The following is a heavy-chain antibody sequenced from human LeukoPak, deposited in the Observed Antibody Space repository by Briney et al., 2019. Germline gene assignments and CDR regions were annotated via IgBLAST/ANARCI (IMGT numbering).Heavy chain of an antibody. Sequence: PSETLSLTCTVSGGSIGTYSWSWIRQPLGKGLEWIGYIYFSGNTYYNPSLKSRVTISIDTSKNQFSLKLSSVAAADTAFYYCARHTDLTTYDQWGQGTLVTVSP. J-gene: IGHJ4*02. CDR3: ARHTDLTTYDQ. CDR2: IYFSGNT. V-gene: IGHV4-59*08. D-gene: IGHD4-17*01. CDR1: GGSIGTYS.